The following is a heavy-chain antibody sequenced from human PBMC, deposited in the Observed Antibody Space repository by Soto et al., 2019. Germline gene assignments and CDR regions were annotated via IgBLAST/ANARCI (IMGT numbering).Heavy chain of an antibody. V-gene: IGHV1-18*01. CDR2: ISAHNGNT. CDR3: ASSREGGGGRYFDY. D-gene: IGHD1-26*01. CDR1: GYTFTSYG. Sequence: QVQLVQSGAEVRKPGASVKISCKASGYTFTSYGLTWVRQAPGQGLEWMGWISAHNGNTNYAQKLQGRVTMTTDTTTSTAYMELRSLRSDDTAVYYCASSREGGGGRYFDYWGQGTLVTVSS. J-gene: IGHJ4*02.